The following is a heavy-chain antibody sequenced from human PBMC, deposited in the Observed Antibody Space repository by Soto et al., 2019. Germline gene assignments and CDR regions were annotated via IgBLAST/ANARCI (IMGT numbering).Heavy chain of an antibody. Sequence: SETLSVTCTVSDGSVSSSGYSWGLIRQSPGKGLEWIGTIYSSENTYYNPSLLSRVTISVDTSKNEFSLRLSSVTAADTAVYYGARLNGYCISTNCHGYYGMDVWGQGTTVTVSS. J-gene: IGHJ6*02. CDR2: IYSSENT. D-gene: IGHD2-2*03. CDR3: ARLNGYCISTNCHGYYGMDV. CDR1: DGSVSSSGYS. V-gene: IGHV4-39*01.